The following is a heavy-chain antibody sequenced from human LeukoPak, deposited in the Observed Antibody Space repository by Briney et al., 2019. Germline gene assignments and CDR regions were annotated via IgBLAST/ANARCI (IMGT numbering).Heavy chain of an antibody. D-gene: IGHD6-13*01. CDR3: ARDREWVLGAAGTSYYYYGMDV. V-gene: IGHV3-66*01. CDR1: GFTVSNNY. J-gene: IGHJ6*02. CDR2: IYGGGNT. Sequence: GGFLRLSCAASGFTVSNNYMSWVRQAPGKGLEWVSVIYGGGNTFYADSVKGRFTISRDNSKNTLYLQMNSLRAEDTAVYYCARDREWVLGAAGTSYYYYGMDVWGQGTTVTVSS.